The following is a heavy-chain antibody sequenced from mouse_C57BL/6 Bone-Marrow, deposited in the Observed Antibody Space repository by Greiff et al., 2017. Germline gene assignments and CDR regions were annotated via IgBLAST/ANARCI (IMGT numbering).Heavy chain of an antibody. CDR1: GYTFTSYW. Sequence: QVQLQQPGAELVMPGASVKLSCKASGYTFTSYWMHWVKQRPGHGLEWIGEILPGSGSTNYNEKFKGKATFTADTSSNTAYMQLSSLTTEDSAIYYCARNYDETWFAYWGQGTLVTVSA. V-gene: IGHV1-9*01. D-gene: IGHD2-4*01. CDR2: ILPGSGST. CDR3: ARNYDETWFAY. J-gene: IGHJ3*01.